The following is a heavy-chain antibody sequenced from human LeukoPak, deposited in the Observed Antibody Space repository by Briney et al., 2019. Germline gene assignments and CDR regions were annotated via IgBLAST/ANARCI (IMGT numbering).Heavy chain of an antibody. CDR3: AKDIRVGAAVPADAFDI. CDR2: ISWNSGSI. CDR1: GFTFDDYG. Sequence: GGSLRLSCAASGFTFDDYGMSWVRQAPGKGLEWVSGISWNSGSIGYADSVKGRFTISRDNAKNSLYLQMNSLRAEDTALYYCAKDIRVGAAVPADAFDIWGQGTMVTVSS. V-gene: IGHV3-9*01. J-gene: IGHJ3*02. D-gene: IGHD1-26*01.